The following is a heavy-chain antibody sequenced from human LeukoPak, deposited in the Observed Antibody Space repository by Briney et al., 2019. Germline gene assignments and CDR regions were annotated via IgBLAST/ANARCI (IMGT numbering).Heavy chain of an antibody. V-gene: IGHV1-8*01. D-gene: IGHD4-17*01. CDR1: GYTFTSYD. J-gene: IGHJ3*02. CDR3: ARECTDYGDFLAFDI. Sequence: ASVKVSCKASGYTFTSYDINWVRQATGQGLEWLGWMNPNSGNTGYAQKFQGRVTMTRNTSISTAYMELSSLRSEDTAVYYCARECTDYGDFLAFDIWGQGTLVTVSS. CDR2: MNPNSGNT.